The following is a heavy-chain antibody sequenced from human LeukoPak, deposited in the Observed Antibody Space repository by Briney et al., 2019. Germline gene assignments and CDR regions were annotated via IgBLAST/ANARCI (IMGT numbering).Heavy chain of an antibody. Sequence: GSLRLSCAASGFTFSSYAMSWVRQAPGKGLEWIGEINHSGSTNYNPSLKSRVTISVDTSKNQFSLKLSSVTAADTAVYYCARRSCPADTAMGHFDYWGQGTLVTVSS. J-gene: IGHJ4*02. V-gene: IGHV4-34*01. CDR2: INHSGST. CDR1: GFTFSSYA. CDR3: ARRSCPADTAMGHFDY. D-gene: IGHD5-18*01.